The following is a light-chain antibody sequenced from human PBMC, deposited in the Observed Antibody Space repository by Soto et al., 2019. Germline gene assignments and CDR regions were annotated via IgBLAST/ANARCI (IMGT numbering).Light chain of an antibody. CDR1: SSDVGAYNY. J-gene: IGLJ2*01. Sequence: QSALTQPPSASGSPGQSVTISCTGTSSDVGAYNYVSWYQQHPGTAPKLMIYEVSKRPSGVPDRFSSYKSGNTASLTVSGLQAEDEADYYCSSYAGSNNFEVVFGGGTKLTVL. CDR3: SSYAGSNNFEVV. V-gene: IGLV2-8*01. CDR2: EVS.